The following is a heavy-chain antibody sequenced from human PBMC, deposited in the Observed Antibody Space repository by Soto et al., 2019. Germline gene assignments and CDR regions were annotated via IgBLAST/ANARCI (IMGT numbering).Heavy chain of an antibody. CDR2: IRSKANSYAT. V-gene: IGHV3-73*01. CDR3: TTYSNYVSGGWFDP. CDR1: GFTFSGSA. Sequence: EVQLVESGGGLVQPGGSLKLSCAASGFTFSGSAMHWVRQASGKGLEWVGRIRSKANSYATAYAASVKGRFTISRDDSKNTAYLQMNSLKTEDTAVYYCTTYSNYVSGGWFDPSGQGTLVTVSS. D-gene: IGHD4-4*01. J-gene: IGHJ5*02.